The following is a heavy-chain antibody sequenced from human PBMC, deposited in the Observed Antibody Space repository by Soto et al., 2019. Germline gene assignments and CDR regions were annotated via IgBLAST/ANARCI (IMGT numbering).Heavy chain of an antibody. V-gene: IGHV4-31*03. Sequence: QVQLQESGPGLVKPSQTLSLTCTVSGGSISSGGYYWSWIRQHPGKGLEWIGYIYYSGSTYYNPSVRSGVTLSVVTSKNQFSLKLSSVTAAATAVYYCARAYDFWGMDVWGQGTTVTVSS. CDR1: GGSISSGGYY. CDR2: IYYSGST. CDR3: ARAYDFWGMDV. D-gene: IGHD3-3*01. J-gene: IGHJ6*02.